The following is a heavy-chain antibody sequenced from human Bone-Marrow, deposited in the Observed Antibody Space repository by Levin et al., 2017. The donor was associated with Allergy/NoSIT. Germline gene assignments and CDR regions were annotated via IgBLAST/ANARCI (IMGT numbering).Heavy chain of an antibody. CDR3: ARDSCTGGTCYSFSS. J-gene: IGHJ5*02. D-gene: IGHD2-15*01. Sequence: SSETLSLTCTVSDSSVSSGTYYWNWIRQVPGRGLEWIGYIYYSGTTNYNPSLESRVTISLDTSKNQFSLKLTSVTAADTAVYYCARDSCTGGTCYSFSSWGQGTLVTVSS. CDR2: IYYSGTT. V-gene: IGHV4-61*01. CDR1: DSSVSSGTYY.